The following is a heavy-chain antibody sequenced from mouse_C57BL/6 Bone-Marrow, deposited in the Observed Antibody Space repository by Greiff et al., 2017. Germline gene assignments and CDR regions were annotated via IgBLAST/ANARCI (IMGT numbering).Heavy chain of an antibody. J-gene: IGHJ3*01. Sequence: VKLQQPGAELVKPGASVKLSCKASGYTFTSYWMHWVKQRPGQGLEWIGMIHPNSGSTNYNEKFKSKATLTVDKSSSTAYMQLSSLTSEDSAVYYCARGETTMVTTGAYWGQGTLVTVSA. CDR2: IHPNSGST. CDR1: GYTFTSYW. V-gene: IGHV1-64*01. D-gene: IGHD2-2*01. CDR3: ARGETTMVTTGAY.